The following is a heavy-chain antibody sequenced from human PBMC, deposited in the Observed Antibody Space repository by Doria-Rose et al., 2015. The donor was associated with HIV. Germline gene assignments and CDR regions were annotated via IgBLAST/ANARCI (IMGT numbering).Heavy chain of an antibody. CDR1: DYY. Sequence: DYYMSWIRQTPGKGLEWISYISSSDSTIYYADSVKGRFTISRDNAKNSLYLHMNGLRADDTAVYYCARDRRITTSSWYFFDYWGQGTRGTGSA. V-gene: IGHV3-11*04. J-gene: IGHJ4*02. CDR2: ISSSDSTI. D-gene: IGHD6-13*01. CDR3: ARDRRITTSSWYFFDY.